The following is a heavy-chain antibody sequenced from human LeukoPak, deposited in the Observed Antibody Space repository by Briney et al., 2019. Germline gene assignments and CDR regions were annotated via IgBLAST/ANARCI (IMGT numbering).Heavy chain of an antibody. Sequence: GGSLRLSCAASGFTFSSYSMNWVRQAPGKGLEWVSYISSSSTTIYYADSVKGRFTISRDNAKNSLYLQMDSLRAEDTAVYYCARNSGSYYHYWGQGTLVTVSS. CDR3: ARNSGSYYHY. CDR1: GFTFSSYS. J-gene: IGHJ4*02. CDR2: ISSSSTTI. D-gene: IGHD1-26*01. V-gene: IGHV3-48*04.